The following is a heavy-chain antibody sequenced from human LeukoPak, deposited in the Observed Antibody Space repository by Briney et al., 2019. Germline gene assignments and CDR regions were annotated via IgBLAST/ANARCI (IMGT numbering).Heavy chain of an antibody. J-gene: IGHJ4*02. CDR3: ARGGRYCSSTSCYLGR. Sequence: GGSLRLTCAASGFTFSGYAMNWVRHAPGKGLEWVSVISTSGGSTYFADSVKGRFTISRDNSKNTLYLQMNSLRAEDTAVYYCARGGRYCSSTSCYLGRWGQGTLVTVSS. CDR2: ISTSGGST. V-gene: IGHV3-23*01. CDR1: GFTFSGYA. D-gene: IGHD2-2*01.